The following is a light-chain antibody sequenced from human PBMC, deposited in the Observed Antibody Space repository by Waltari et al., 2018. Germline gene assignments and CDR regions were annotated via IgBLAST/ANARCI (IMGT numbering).Light chain of an antibody. CDR3: SSYTGRSTLLYV. V-gene: IGLV2-14*01. CDR2: EVS. J-gene: IGLJ1*01. Sequence: QSALTQPASVSGSPGQSITISCTGTRRDVGRYTYVAWYQQYPGKAPKLMISEVSNRPSGISNRFSGSKSGNTASLTISGLQAEDEAYYYCSSYTGRSTLLYVFGTGTKVTVL. CDR1: RRDVGRYTY.